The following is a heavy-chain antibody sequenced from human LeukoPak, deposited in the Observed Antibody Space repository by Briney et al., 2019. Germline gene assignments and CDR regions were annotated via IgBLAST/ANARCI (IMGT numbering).Heavy chain of an antibody. Sequence: GGSLRLSCAASGFTFSSYWMSWVRQAPGKGLEWVAIIKQDGSEKYYVDSVKGRFTISRDNAKNSLYLQMNSLRAEDTAVYYCARDQISSGNYSGFDYWGQGTLVTVSS. CDR3: ARDQISSGNYSGFDY. D-gene: IGHD1-26*01. CDR1: GFTFSSYW. J-gene: IGHJ4*02. CDR2: IKQDGSEK. V-gene: IGHV3-7*01.